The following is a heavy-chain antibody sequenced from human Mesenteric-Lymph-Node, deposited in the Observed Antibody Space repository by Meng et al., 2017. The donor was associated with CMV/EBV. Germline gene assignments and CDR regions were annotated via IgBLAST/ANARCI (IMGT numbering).Heavy chain of an antibody. CDR1: GFTFDDYA. CDR2: ISWNSGNM. J-gene: IGHJ4*02. D-gene: IGHD6-19*01. Sequence: SLKISCAASGFTFDDYAMHWVRQAPGKGLEWVSGISWNSGNMAYVDSVKGRFTISRDNSKNTLYLQMNSLRAEDTAVYYGARGGHSSGWPPDHWGQGTLVTVSS. CDR3: ARGGHSSGWPPDH. V-gene: IGHV3-9*01.